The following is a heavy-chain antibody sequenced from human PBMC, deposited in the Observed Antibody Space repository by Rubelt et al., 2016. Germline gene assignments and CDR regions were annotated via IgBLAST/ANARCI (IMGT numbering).Heavy chain of an antibody. D-gene: IGHD1-7*01. CDR3: VGENWYYDN. Sequence: QVQLVQSGAEVKKPGASVKVSCKASGYTFTTYYMHWVRQAPGQGLEWMAWINPNSGVTNYAQKLQGRVALTREPSISTVSMGLGRLTSDDTAVYYCVGENWYYDNWGQGTLVTVSS. CDR1: GYTFTTYY. CDR2: INPNSGVT. J-gene: IGHJ4*02. V-gene: IGHV1-2*02.